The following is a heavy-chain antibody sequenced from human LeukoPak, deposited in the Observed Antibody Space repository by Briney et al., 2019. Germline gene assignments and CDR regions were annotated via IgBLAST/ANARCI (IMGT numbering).Heavy chain of an antibody. Sequence: PSQTLSLTCTVSGGSISSGDYYWSWIRQPPGKGLEWIRYIYYSGSTYYNPSLKSRVTISVDTSKNQFSLKLSSVTAADTAVYYCARVRTYYDFWSGYSYNWFDPWGQGTLVTVSS. CDR3: ARVRTYYDFWSGYSYNWFDP. CDR1: GGSISSGDYY. J-gene: IGHJ5*02. CDR2: IYYSGST. D-gene: IGHD3-3*01. V-gene: IGHV4-30-4*01.